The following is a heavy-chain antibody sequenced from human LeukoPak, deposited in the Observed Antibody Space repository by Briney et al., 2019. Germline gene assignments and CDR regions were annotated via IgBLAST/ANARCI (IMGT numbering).Heavy chain of an antibody. Sequence: ASVKVSCKASGYTFTNYYMHWVRQAPGQGLEWMGWINPNSGGTNYAQKFQGRVTMTRDTSISTAYMELSRLRSDDTAVYYCARGDIVVVPAAMLGYWGQGTLVTVSS. CDR1: GYTFTNYY. V-gene: IGHV1-2*02. CDR3: ARGDIVVVPAAMLGY. CDR2: INPNSGGT. D-gene: IGHD2-2*01. J-gene: IGHJ4*02.